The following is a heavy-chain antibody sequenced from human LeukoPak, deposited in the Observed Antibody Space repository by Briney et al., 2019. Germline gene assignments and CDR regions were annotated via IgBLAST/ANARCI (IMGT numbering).Heavy chain of an antibody. Sequence: VASVKVSCKASGYTFTSYGISWVRQAPGQVLEWMGWISAYNGNTNYAQKLQGRVTMTTDTSTSTAYMELRSLRSDDTAVYYCARAASTVGATAYWGQGTLVTVSS. CDR3: ARAASTVGATAY. D-gene: IGHD1-26*01. V-gene: IGHV1-18*01. CDR1: GYTFTSYG. J-gene: IGHJ4*02. CDR2: ISAYNGNT.